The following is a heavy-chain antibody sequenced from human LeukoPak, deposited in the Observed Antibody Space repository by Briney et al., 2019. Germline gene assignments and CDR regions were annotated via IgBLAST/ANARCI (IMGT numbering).Heavy chain of an antibody. V-gene: IGHV3-23*01. Sequence: GGPLRLSCAASGFPFSSYAMSWVRQAPGKGLEWVSAISGSGGSTYYAVSVKGRFTISRDKSKITLYLQMNSLRAEDTAVYYCAKSLRSGEFDWGRGTLVTVSS. D-gene: IGHD3-10*01. CDR1: GFPFSSYA. J-gene: IGHJ4*02. CDR3: AKSLRSGEFD. CDR2: ISGSGGST.